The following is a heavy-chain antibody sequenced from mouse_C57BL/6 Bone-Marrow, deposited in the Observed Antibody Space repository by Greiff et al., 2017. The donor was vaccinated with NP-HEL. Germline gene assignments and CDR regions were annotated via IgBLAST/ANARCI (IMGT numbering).Heavy chain of an antibody. CDR3: TSPQYYGSSTAWFAY. V-gene: IGHV5-6*01. CDR1: GFTFSSYG. D-gene: IGHD1-1*01. CDR2: ISSGGSYI. J-gene: IGHJ3*01. Sequence: EVHLVESGGDLVKPGGSLKLSCAASGFTFSSYGMSWVRQTPDKRLEWVATISSGGSYIYYADTVKGRFTISRDNARNTLYLQMSSLKSEDTAMYYCTSPQYYGSSTAWFAYWGQGTLVTVSA.